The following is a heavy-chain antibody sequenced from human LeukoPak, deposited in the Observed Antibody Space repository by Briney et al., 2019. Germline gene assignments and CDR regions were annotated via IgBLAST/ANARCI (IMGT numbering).Heavy chain of an antibody. CDR1: GGSFSGYY. D-gene: IGHD6-19*01. J-gene: IGHJ6*03. CDR2: INHSGST. Sequence: SETLSLTCAVYGGSFSGYYWSWIRQPPGKGLEWIGEINHSGSTNYIPSLKSRVTISVDTSKNQFSLKLSSVTAADTAVYYCARPGYSSGWYLRDYYYTDVWGKGTTVTISS. V-gene: IGHV4-34*01. CDR3: ARPGYSSGWYLRDYYYTDV.